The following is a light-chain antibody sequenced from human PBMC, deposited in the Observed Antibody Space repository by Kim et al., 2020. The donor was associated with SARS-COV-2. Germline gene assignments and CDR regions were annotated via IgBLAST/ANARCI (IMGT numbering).Light chain of an antibody. CDR1: SSNIGSNY. Sequence: ELTQPPSASGTPGQRVTISCSGSSSNIGSNYVYWYQQLPGTAPKLLIYSNNQRPSGVPDRFSGSKSGTSASLAISGLRSEDEADYYCAAWDDSLSGFVVFGGGTQLTVL. V-gene: IGLV1-47*02. CDR3: AAWDDSLSGFVV. J-gene: IGLJ2*01. CDR2: SNN.